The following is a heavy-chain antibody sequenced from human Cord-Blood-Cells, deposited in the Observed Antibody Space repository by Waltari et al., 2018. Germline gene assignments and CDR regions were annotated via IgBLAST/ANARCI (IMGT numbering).Heavy chain of an antibody. D-gene: IGHD3-10*01. Sequence: EVQLVESGGGWVQPGGSLRLSCAASGFTFSSYWRSWVRQAPGKGLEWVANIKQDGSEKYYVDSVKGRFTISRDNAKNSLYLQMNSLRAEDTAVYYCARVGTMVRGAPDYWGQGTLVTVSS. CDR1: GFTFSSYW. V-gene: IGHV3-7*01. CDR3: ARVGTMVRGAPDY. CDR2: IKQDGSEK. J-gene: IGHJ4*02.